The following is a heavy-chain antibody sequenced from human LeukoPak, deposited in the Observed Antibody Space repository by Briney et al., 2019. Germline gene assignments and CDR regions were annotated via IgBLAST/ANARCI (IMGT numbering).Heavy chain of an antibody. CDR1: GFTFSGYW. CDR3: AREGVGRDKDFDY. Sequence: GGSLRLSCAASGFTFSGYWMHWVRQAPGKGLVWVSRINSDGSSTSYADSVKGRFTISRDNAKSTLYLQMNSLRAEDTAVYYCAREGVGRDKDFDYWGQGTLVTVSS. CDR2: INSDGSST. J-gene: IGHJ4*02. D-gene: IGHD1-26*01. V-gene: IGHV3-74*01.